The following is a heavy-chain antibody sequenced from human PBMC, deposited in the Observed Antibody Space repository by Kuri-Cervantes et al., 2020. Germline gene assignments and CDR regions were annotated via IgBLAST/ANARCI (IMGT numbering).Heavy chain of an antibody. J-gene: IGHJ4*02. CDR1: GFTFSNYW. CDR3: AKDQIGGLAYCFDY. D-gene: IGHD3-10*01. CDR2: VKTDGREK. V-gene: IGHV3-7*03. Sequence: GGSLRLSCATPGFTFSNYWMSWVRQAPGKGLEWVANVKTDGREKYYVDPVRGRFTISRDNSKNTLYLQMNGLRAEDTAVYYCAKDQIGGLAYCFDYWGQGTLVTVSS.